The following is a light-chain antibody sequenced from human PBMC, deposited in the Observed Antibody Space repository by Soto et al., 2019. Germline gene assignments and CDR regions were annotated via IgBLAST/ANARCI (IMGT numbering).Light chain of an antibody. CDR3: QKYNSAPLT. CDR2: AAS. CDR1: QGIGVY. J-gene: IGKJ4*01. V-gene: IGKV1-27*01. Sequence: DIQMTQSPSSLSASLGDRVTITCRASQGIGVYLAWFQQKPGKVPRLLIYAASALQSGVPSRFSGGGSGTDFTLTINSXQPEDVATYYCQKYNSAPLTFGGGTKVEIK.